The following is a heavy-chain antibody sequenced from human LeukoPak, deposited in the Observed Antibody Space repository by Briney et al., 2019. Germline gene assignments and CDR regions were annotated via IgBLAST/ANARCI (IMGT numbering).Heavy chain of an antibody. D-gene: IGHD3-22*01. Sequence: ASVKVSCKVSGYTLTELSMHWVRQAPGKGLEWMGGFDPEDGETIHAQKFQGRVTMTEDTSTDTAYMELSSLRSEDTAVYYCATDPQMITYYYDSSGYSDWGQGTLVTVSS. CDR1: GYTLTELS. CDR2: FDPEDGET. CDR3: ATDPQMITYYYDSSGYSD. J-gene: IGHJ4*02. V-gene: IGHV1-24*01.